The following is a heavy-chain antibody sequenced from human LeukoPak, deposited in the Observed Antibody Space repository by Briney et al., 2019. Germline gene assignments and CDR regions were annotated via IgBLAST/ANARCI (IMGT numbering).Heavy chain of an antibody. V-gene: IGHV3-23*01. CDR1: GFTFSSYA. J-gene: IGHJ4*02. CDR3: AKDERNWNYNLASQTYD. CDR2: ISGSGVST. Sequence: GGSLRLSCSASGFTFSSYAMSWVRQAPGKGLEWVSAISGSGVSTYYADSVKGRFTVSRDNSKNTLYLQMSSLRAEDTAVYYCAKDERNWNYNLASQTYDWGQGTLVTVSS. D-gene: IGHD1-7*01.